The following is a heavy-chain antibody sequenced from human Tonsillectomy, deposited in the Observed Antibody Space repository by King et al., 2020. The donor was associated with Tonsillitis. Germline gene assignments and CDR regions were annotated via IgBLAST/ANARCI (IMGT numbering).Heavy chain of an antibody. CDR3: ARRGIINYGMDV. J-gene: IGHJ6*02. Sequence: QLVQSGAEVKKPGSSLKVSCKASGGTFNNYGISWVRQAPGQGLEWMGGIIPIFVATNYAQKFQGRVTITADESTRTAYMELSSRRSDETAVYYCARRGIINYGMDVWGQGTTVIVSS. V-gene: IGHV1-69*01. CDR2: IIPIFVAT. D-gene: IGHD2-15*01. CDR1: GGTFNNYG.